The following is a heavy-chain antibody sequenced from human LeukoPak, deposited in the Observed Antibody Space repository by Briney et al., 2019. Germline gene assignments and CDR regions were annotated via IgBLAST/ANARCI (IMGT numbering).Heavy chain of an antibody. CDR3: ARDPAPKHGAFDI. Sequence: PGGSLRLSCAASGFTFSSYWMHWVRQAPGKGLVWVSRINRDGSSTSYADSVKGRFTITRDNAKNTLYLQMNSLRAEDTAVYYCARDPAPKHGAFDIWGQGTMVTVSS. CDR2: INRDGSST. J-gene: IGHJ3*02. D-gene: IGHD2-2*01. V-gene: IGHV3-74*01. CDR1: GFTFSSYW.